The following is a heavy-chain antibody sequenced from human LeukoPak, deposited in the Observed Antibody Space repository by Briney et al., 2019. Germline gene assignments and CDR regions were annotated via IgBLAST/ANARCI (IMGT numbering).Heavy chain of an antibody. CDR2: ISYDGSNK. Sequence: PGGSLRLSCAASGFSFSSYWMHWVRQAPGKGLEWVAVISYDGSNKYYADSVKGRFTISRDNSKNTLYLQMNSLRAEDTAVYYCAKELTIKSITMVRGVDYWGQGTLVTVSS. CDR1: GFSFSSYW. CDR3: AKELTIKSITMVRGVDY. J-gene: IGHJ4*02. D-gene: IGHD3-10*01. V-gene: IGHV3-30*18.